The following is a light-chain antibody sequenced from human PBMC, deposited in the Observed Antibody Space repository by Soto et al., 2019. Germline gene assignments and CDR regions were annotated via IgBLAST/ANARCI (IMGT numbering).Light chain of an antibody. CDR1: SSDVGSYNR. V-gene: IGLV2-18*02. CDR3: SSYTSSRGFVV. J-gene: IGLJ2*01. Sequence: QSALTQPPSVSGSPGQSVTISCTGTSSDVGSYNRVSWYQQPPGTAPKLMIYEVSNRPSGVPDRFSGSKSGNTASLTISGLQAEDEADYYCSSYTSSRGFVVFGGGTKLTVL. CDR2: EVS.